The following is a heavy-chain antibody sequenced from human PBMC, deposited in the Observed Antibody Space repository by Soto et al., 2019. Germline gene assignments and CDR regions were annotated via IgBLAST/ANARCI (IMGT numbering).Heavy chain of an antibody. V-gene: IGHV1-69*01. J-gene: IGHJ3*02. CDR3: AGSFKYGSGTFDAFDI. CDR1: GGTFSSYA. CDR2: IIPIFGTT. D-gene: IGHD3-10*01. Sequence: QVQLVQSGTEVKKPGSSLKVSCKASGGTFSSYAISWVRQAPGQGLEWMGGIIPIFGTTNYAEKFRGRVSITADESTSTAYLELSSLRSEDTAVYYCAGSFKYGSGTFDAFDIWGQGTMVTVSS.